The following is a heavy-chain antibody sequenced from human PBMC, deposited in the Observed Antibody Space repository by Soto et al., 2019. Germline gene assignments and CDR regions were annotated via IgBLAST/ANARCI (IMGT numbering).Heavy chain of an antibody. J-gene: IGHJ1*01. CDR1: GFTFSSYG. Sequence: GGSLRLSCAASGFTFSSYGMHWVRQAPGKGLEWVSGISGDGDNTYYADSVKGRFTISRDNSKNTLYLQMNSLRAEDTAVYYCAKGVPGIAVAGTGYFQHWGQGTLVTVSS. CDR2: ISGDGDNT. CDR3: AKGVPGIAVAGTGYFQH. V-gene: IGHV3-23*01. D-gene: IGHD6-19*01.